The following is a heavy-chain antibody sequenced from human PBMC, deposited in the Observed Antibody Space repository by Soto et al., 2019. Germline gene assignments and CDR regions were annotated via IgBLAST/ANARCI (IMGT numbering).Heavy chain of an antibody. Sequence: ASVKVSCKASRYTFTAYYLHWVRRAPEQGLEWLGWINPDTGGANYAQKFQGRVTMTRDTSISTAYLELSRLRSDDSAVYYCARDEIVGDTSRDFLDFWGQGALVTVSS. V-gene: IGHV1-2*02. D-gene: IGHD1-26*01. J-gene: IGHJ4*02. CDR3: ARDEIVGDTSRDFLDF. CDR1: RYTFTAYY. CDR2: INPDTGGA.